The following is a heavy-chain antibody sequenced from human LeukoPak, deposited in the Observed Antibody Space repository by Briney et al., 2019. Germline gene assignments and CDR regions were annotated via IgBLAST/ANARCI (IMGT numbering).Heavy chain of an antibody. CDR1: GFTFSSYG. Sequence: GRSLRLSCAASGFTFSSYGMHWVRQAPGKGLEWVAVIWYDGSNKYYADSVKGRFTISRDNSKNTLYLQVNSLRAEDTALYYCAKEYYGGWGDDWGQGTLVTVSS. D-gene: IGHD4-23*01. J-gene: IGHJ4*02. V-gene: IGHV3-33*06. CDR2: IWYDGSNK. CDR3: AKEYYGGWGDD.